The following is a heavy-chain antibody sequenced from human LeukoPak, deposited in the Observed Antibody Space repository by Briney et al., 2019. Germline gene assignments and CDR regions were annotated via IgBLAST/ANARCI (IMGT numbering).Heavy chain of an antibody. V-gene: IGHV1-8*03. CDR1: GYTFTSYD. CDR2: MNPNSGNT. CDR3: ARGSRTFITTFGVVIRGNDYYYYMDV. J-gene: IGHJ6*03. D-gene: IGHD3-3*01. Sequence: GASVKVSCKASGYTFTSYDINWVRQATGQGLEWMGWMNPNSGNTGYAQKFQGRVTITRNTSISTAYMELSSLRSEDTAVYYCARGSRTFITTFGVVIRGNDYYYYMDVWGKGTTVTVSS.